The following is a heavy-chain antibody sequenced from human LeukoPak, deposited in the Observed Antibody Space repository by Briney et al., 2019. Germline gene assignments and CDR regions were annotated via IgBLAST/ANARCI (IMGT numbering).Heavy chain of an antibody. CDR2: ISSSGSTI. J-gene: IGHJ4*02. D-gene: IGHD4-23*01. CDR1: EFTFSSYG. CDR3: TYGGNFYWVFDY. Sequence: LPGGSLRLSCAASEFTFSSYGMNWVRQAPGKGLEWVSYISSSGSTINYADSVKGRFTISRDNAKNSLYLQMNSLRAEDTAVYYCTYGGNFYWVFDYWGQGTLVTVSS. V-gene: IGHV3-48*01.